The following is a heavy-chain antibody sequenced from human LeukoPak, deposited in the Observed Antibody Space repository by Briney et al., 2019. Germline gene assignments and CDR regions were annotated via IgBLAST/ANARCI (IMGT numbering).Heavy chain of an antibody. D-gene: IGHD3-22*01. CDR2: ISGSGNNV. Sequence: GWSLRLSCAASGFTFSDYYMSWIRQTPGKVLEWIAYISGSGNNVNYADSVKGRFTISRDNAKNSLYLQMNSLRAEDTAVYYCAKVKPDSSGYYDAFDIWGQGTMVTVSS. CDR1: GFTFSDYY. CDR3: AKVKPDSSGYYDAFDI. V-gene: IGHV3-11*01. J-gene: IGHJ3*02.